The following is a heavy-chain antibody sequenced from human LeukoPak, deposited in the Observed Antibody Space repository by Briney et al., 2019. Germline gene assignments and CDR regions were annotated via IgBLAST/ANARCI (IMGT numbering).Heavy chain of an antibody. CDR2: IIPIFGTA. V-gene: IGHV1-69*13. CDR3: ARVVRFGELYYFDY. D-gene: IGHD3-10*01. Sequence: ASVKVSCKASGGTFSSYAISWVRQAPGQGLEWMGGIIPIFGTADYAQKFQGRVTITADESTSTAYMELSSLRSEDTAVYYCARVVRFGELYYFDYWGQGTLVTVSS. CDR1: GGTFSSYA. J-gene: IGHJ4*02.